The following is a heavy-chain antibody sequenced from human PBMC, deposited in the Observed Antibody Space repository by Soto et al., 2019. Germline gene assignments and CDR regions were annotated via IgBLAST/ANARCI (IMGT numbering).Heavy chain of an antibody. V-gene: IGHV3-72*01. CDR3: ASIRGVIGF. D-gene: IGHD3-10*01. CDR2: TKDKAYSYTT. J-gene: IGHJ4*02. Sequence: EVQLVESGGDLVQPGGSLRLSCAASGLSLSDVCIDWVRQAPGKGLEWVGRTKDKAYSYTTEYAASVKGRFTISRDDSRNSVFLQMSSLKTEDTAVYHCASIRGVIGFWGQGTLVTVSS. CDR1: GLSLSDVC.